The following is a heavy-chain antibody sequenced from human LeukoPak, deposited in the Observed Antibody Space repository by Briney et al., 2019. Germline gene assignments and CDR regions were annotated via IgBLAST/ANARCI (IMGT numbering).Heavy chain of an antibody. V-gene: IGHV1-69*01. CDR3: ARDKGNLITMIVVARFDY. Sequence: SVKVSCKASGGTFSSYAISWVRQAPGQGLEWMGGIIPIFGTANYAQKFQGRVTITADESTSTAYMELSSLRSEDTAVYYCARDKGNLITMIVVARFDYWGQGTLVTVSS. J-gene: IGHJ4*02. CDR1: GGTFSSYA. D-gene: IGHD3-22*01. CDR2: IIPIFGTA.